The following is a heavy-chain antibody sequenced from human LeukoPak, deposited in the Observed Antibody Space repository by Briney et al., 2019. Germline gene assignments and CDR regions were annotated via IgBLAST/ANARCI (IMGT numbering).Heavy chain of an antibody. V-gene: IGHV4-4*07. CDR3: ARRHSYGYYFDY. D-gene: IGHD5-18*01. CDR2: IYTSGST. CDR1: GGSISSYY. J-gene: IGHJ4*02. Sequence: SETLSLTCTVSGGSISSYYWSWIRQPAGKGLEWIGLIYTSGSTNYNPSPKSRVTMSVDTSKNQFSLKLSSVTAADTAVYYCARRHSYGYYFDYWGQGTLVTVSS.